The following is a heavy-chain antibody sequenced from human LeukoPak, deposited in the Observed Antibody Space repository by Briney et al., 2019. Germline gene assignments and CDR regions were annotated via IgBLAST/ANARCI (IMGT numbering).Heavy chain of an antibody. J-gene: IGHJ3*02. D-gene: IGHD2-21*02. CDR3: ATSQRVVTRGIFDI. V-gene: IGHV5-51*01. CDR2: IYPGDSDT. Sequence: GESLKISCKGSGYTFISYWIGWVRQMPGKGLEWMGIIYPGDSDTRYSPSFQGQVTISVDRSISTAYLQWSSLKASDTAMYYCATSQRVVTRGIFDIWGRGTMVTVSS. CDR1: GYTFISYW.